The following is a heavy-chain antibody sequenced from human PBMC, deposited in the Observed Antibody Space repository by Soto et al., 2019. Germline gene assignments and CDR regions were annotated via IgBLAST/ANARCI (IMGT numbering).Heavy chain of an antibody. J-gene: IGHJ4*02. CDR1: GGSISSYY. D-gene: IGHD2-8*01. CDR2: IYYSGST. Sequence: PSETLSLTCTVSGGSISSYYWSWIRQPPGKGLEWIGYIYYSGSTNYNPSLKSRVTISVDTSKNQFSLKLSSVTAADTAVYYCARRGNGDFDYWGQGTLVTVSS. V-gene: IGHV4-59*08. CDR3: ARRGNGDFDY.